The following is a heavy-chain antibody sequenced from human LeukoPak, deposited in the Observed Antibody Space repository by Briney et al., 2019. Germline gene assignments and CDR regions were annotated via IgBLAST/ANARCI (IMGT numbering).Heavy chain of an antibody. CDR3: ARDLAARVSPTI. J-gene: IGHJ3*02. V-gene: IGHV3-64*01. CDR1: GFTFSTYA. D-gene: IGHD6-6*01. Sequence: GGSLRLSCAASGFTFSTYAMHWVRQAPGKGLEYGSAISDNGGGTFYANSVKGRFTISRDNSKNTLYLQMGSLRAEDMAVYYCARDLAARVSPTIWGQGTMVAVSS. CDR2: ISDNGGGT.